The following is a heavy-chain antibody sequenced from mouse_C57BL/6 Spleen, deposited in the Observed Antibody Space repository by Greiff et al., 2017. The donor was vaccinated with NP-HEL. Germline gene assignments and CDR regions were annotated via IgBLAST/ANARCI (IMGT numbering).Heavy chain of an antibody. V-gene: IGHV1-42*01. D-gene: IGHD1-1*01. Sequence: VQLQQSGPELVKPGDSVKISCTASGYSFTGYYMNWVKQSPAKSLEWIGEINPSTGGTTYNQKFKAKATLTVAKSSSTAYMQRKSLASEDCAVYYCASCALRGGYMDYWGQGTSLTVSS. CDR1: GYSFTGYY. CDR2: INPSTGGT. CDR3: ASCALRGGYMDY. J-gene: IGHJ4*01.